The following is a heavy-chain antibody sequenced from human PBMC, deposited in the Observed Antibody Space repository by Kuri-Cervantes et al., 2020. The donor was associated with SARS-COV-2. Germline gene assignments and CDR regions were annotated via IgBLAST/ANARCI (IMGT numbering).Heavy chain of an antibody. J-gene: IGHJ3*02. Sequence: SGPTLVKPPQTLTLTCTFSGFSLSTSGVGVGWIRQPPGKALEWLALIYWDDDKRYGPSLKSRLTITKDTSKNQVVLTMTNMDPVDTATYYCAHGYYDILTGYYTAFDIWGQGPMVTVSS. CDR1: GFSLSTSGVG. D-gene: IGHD3-9*01. V-gene: IGHV2-5*05. CDR3: AHGYYDILTGYYTAFDI. CDR2: IYWDDDK.